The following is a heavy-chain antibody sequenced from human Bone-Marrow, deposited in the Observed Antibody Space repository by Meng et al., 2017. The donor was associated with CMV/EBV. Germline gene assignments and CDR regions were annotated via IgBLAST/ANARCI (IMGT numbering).Heavy chain of an antibody. CDR3: ASTGVVLRYFDLFDY. CDR2: IYYSGST. V-gene: IGHV4-39*07. CDR1: GGSISSSSYY. J-gene: IGHJ4*02. D-gene: IGHD3-9*01. Sequence: QLQLQESGPGLGKPSWTLSLTCTVSGGSISSSSYYWGWIRQPPGKGLEWIGSIYYSGSTYYNPSLKSRVTISVDTSKNQFSLKLSSVTAADTAVYYCASTGVVLRYFDLFDYWGQGTLVTVSS.